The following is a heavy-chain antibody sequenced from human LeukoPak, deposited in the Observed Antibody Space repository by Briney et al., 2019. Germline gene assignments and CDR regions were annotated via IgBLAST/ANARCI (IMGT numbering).Heavy chain of an antibody. D-gene: IGHD3-9*01. CDR1: GFTFSSYG. J-gene: IGHJ6*02. CDR2: IWSDGSNR. V-gene: IGHV3-33*01. CDR3: VREGEYFDSLTGYSKYYGMDV. Sequence: GRSLTLSCAASGFTFSSYGMHWVRQAPGKGLEWVAVIWSDGSNRYYADSVKGRFTISRDNSKNTLYLQMNSLRAEDTAVYYCVREGEYFDSLTGYSKYYGMDVWGQGTTVTVSS.